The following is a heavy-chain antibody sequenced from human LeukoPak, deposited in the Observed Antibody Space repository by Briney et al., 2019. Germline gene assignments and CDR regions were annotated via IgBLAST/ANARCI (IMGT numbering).Heavy chain of an antibody. D-gene: IGHD1-1*01. CDR2: ISSSGSTI. J-gene: IGHJ6*03. Sequence: GGSLRLSCAAYGFTFSDYYMSWIRQAPGKGLEWVSYISSSGSTIYYADSVKGRFTISRDNAKNSLYLQMNSLRAEDTAVYYCARSLEDYYYYYMDVWGKGTTVTVSS. CDR3: ARSLEDYYYYYMDV. V-gene: IGHV3-11*04. CDR1: GFTFSDYY.